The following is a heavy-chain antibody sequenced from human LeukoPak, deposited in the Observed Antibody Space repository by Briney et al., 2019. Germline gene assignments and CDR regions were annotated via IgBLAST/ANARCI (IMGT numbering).Heavy chain of an antibody. J-gene: IGHJ4*02. Sequence: SQTLSLTCTVSGGSISSGGYYWSWIRQHPGKGLEWIGYIYYSGSTYYNPSLKSRVTISVDTSKNQFSLKLSSVTAADTAVYYCARDPTDYYDSSGYYSPPFDYWGQGTLVTVSS. D-gene: IGHD3-22*01. CDR3: ARDPTDYYDSSGYYSPPFDY. V-gene: IGHV4-31*03. CDR1: GGSISSGGYY. CDR2: IYYSGST.